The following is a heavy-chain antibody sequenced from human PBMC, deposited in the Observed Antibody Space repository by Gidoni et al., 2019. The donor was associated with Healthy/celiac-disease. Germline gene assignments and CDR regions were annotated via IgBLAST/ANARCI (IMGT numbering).Heavy chain of an antibody. CDR3: ARDGIDDGNYYYGMDV. CDR2: ISSSSSYI. V-gene: IGHV3-21*01. Sequence: EVQLVESGGGLVKPGGSLRLSCAASGFPFSSYSMNWVRQAPGKGLEWVSSISSSSSYIYYADSVKGRFTISRDNAKNSLYLQMNSLRAEDTAVYYCARDGIDDGNYYYGMDVWGQGTTVTVSS. D-gene: IGHD1-1*01. J-gene: IGHJ6*02. CDR1: GFPFSSYS.